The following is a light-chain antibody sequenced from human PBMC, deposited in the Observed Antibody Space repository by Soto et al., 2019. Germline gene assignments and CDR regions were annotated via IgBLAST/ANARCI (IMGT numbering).Light chain of an antibody. CDR1: SSNIGAGYD. CDR2: GNS. V-gene: IGLV1-40*01. CDR3: QSYYSSLSGSV. Sequence: QSVLTQPPSVSGAPGQRVTISCTGSSSNIGAGYDVPWYQQLPGTAPKLLIYGNSNRPSGVPDRFSGSKSGTSASLAITGLQAEDEADYYCQSYYSSLSGSVFGTGTKVTVL. J-gene: IGLJ1*01.